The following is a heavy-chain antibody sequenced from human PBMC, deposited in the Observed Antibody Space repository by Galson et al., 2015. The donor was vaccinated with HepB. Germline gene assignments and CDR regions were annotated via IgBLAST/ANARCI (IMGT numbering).Heavy chain of an antibody. CDR1: GFTFSSYA. V-gene: IGHV3-30-3*01. Sequence: SLRLSCAASGFTFSSYALHWVRQAPGKGLESVADISYDGSSIYYADSVKGRFTISRDNSKNTLYPQMNSLRAEDTSVYYCARGRSSGWSAFDIWGQGTMVTVSS. J-gene: IGHJ3*02. D-gene: IGHD3-22*01. CDR3: ARGRSSGWSAFDI. CDR2: ISYDGSSI.